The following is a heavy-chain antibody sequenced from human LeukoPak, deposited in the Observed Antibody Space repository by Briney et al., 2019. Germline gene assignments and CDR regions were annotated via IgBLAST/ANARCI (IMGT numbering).Heavy chain of an antibody. CDR1: GFTFSNYW. CDR2: IKSKTDGGTT. CDR3: TTDPLEPLLSTDAFDI. J-gene: IGHJ3*02. V-gene: IGHV3-15*01. Sequence: GGSLRLSCEGSGFTFSNYWMGWVRQAPGKGLEWVGRIKSKTDGGTTDYAAPVKGRFTISRDDSKNTLYLQMNSLKAEDTAVYYCTTDPLEPLLSTDAFDIWGQGTMVTVSS. D-gene: IGHD1-14*01.